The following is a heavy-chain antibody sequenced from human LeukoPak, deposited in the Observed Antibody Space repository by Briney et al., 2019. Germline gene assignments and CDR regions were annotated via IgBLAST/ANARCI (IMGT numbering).Heavy chain of an antibody. Sequence: SETLSLTCTVAGGSISSYYWSWIRQPAGKGLEWIGRIYTSGSTNYNPSLSSRVTMSVDTSQNQFSLKMSSVTAADTAVYYCAREGSNTYNWFDPWGQGTLVTVSS. CDR2: IYTSGST. V-gene: IGHV4-4*07. J-gene: IGHJ5*02. CDR3: AREGSNTYNWFDP. D-gene: IGHD6-13*01. CDR1: GGSISSYY.